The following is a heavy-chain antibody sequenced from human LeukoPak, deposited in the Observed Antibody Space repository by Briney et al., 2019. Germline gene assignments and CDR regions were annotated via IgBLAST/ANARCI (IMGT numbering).Heavy chain of an antibody. CDR1: GGSISSYY. CDR3: ARDRVVGATDY. D-gene: IGHD1-26*01. J-gene: IGHJ4*02. Sequence: SETLSLTCTVSGGSISSYYWSWIRQPPGKGLEWIGYIYYSGSTNYNPSLKSRVTISVDTSKNQFSLNLTSVTAADTAVYYCARDRVVGATDYWGQGTLVTVSA. V-gene: IGHV4-59*12. CDR2: IYYSGST.